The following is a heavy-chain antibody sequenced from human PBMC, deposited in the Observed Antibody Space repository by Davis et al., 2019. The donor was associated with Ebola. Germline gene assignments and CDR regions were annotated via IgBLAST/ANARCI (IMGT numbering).Heavy chain of an antibody. CDR1: GFTFRNYA. CDR2: VSHSERER. V-gene: IGHV3-30*04. D-gene: IGHD3-3*01. Sequence: PGGSLRLSCAASGFTFRNYAMHWVRQAPGKGLEWVAVVSHSERERFYADSVKGRFTISRDNYENTLYLQMNSLTADDTAVYYCARAVFHEVLDYWGQGTPVTVSS. J-gene: IGHJ4*02. CDR3: ARAVFHEVLDY.